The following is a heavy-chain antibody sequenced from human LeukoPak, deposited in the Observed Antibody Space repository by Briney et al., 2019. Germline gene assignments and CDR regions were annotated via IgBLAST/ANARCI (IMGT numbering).Heavy chain of an antibody. CDR2: IYYSGST. CDR1: GGSISSSTYY. D-gene: IGHD4-23*01. J-gene: IGHJ3*01. CDR3: ARHSDYVGDSSLDTDAFDV. V-gene: IGHV4-39*01. Sequence: SETLSLTCTVSGGSISSSTYYWVWIRQPPGKGLEWIATIYYSGSTYYNPSLKSRVTISVDTSNNQFSLTLSSVTAADTAMYYCARHSDYVGDSSLDTDAFDVWGRGTMSPSLQ.